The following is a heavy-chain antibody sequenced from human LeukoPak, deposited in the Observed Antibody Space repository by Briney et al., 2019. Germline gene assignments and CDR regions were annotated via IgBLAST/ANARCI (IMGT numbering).Heavy chain of an antibody. Sequence: GASGKVCCKAAGPTFSRSAISWGRRAPGQGLEWMGGVIPILGTTNYAQKFQDRVSITTDESTSTAYMEVTSLRSVDTAVYYCARDDGSATMGFDSWGQGTLVTVSS. J-gene: IGHJ4*02. D-gene: IGHD1-26*01. CDR2: VIPILGTT. CDR3: ARDDGSATMGFDS. V-gene: IGHV1-69*05. CDR1: GPTFSRSA.